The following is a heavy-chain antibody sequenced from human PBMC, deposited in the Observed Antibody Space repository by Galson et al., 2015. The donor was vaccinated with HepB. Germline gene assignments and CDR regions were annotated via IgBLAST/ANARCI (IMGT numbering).Heavy chain of an antibody. D-gene: IGHD6-19*01. CDR1: GFTFTTYG. J-gene: IGHJ3*01. V-gene: IGHV3-33*01. CDR2: IWYDGGDK. CDR3: ARASYALYSSGWDGNAFDV. Sequence: SLRLSCAASGFTFTTYGIHWVRQAPDKGLEWVAVIWYDGGDKYYADSVKGRFTISRHNSKNTLYLQMNSLRAEDTAVYYCARASYALYSSGWDGNAFDVWGQGTMVTVSS.